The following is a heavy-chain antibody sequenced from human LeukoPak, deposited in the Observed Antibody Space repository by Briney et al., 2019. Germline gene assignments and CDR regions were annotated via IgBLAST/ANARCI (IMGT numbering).Heavy chain of an antibody. CDR1: GYTFTSYG. V-gene: IGHV1-18*01. CDR3: ARDRDLYSGYDSSPYYFGY. D-gene: IGHD5-12*01. J-gene: IGHJ4*02. Sequence: ASVKVSCKASGYTFTSYGTTWVRQAPGQGLEWMGWISAYSGNTNYAQKLQGRVTMTTDTSTSTVYMELRSLRSEDTAVYYCARDRDLYSGYDSSPYYFGYWGQGTLVTVSS. CDR2: ISAYSGNT.